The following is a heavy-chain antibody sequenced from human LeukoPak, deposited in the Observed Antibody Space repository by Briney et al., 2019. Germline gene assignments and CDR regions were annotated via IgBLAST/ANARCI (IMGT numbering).Heavy chain of an antibody. V-gene: IGHV4-59*01. CDR3: ARVGRNCSSTSCYRPYYYGMDV. J-gene: IGHJ6*02. CDR1: GGSISSYY. CDR2: IYYSGST. D-gene: IGHD2-2*01. Sequence: SETLSLTCTVSGGSISSYYWSWIRQPPGKGLEWIGYIYYSGSTNYNPSLTSRVTISVDTSKNQFSLKLSSVTAADTAVYYCARVGRNCSSTSCYRPYYYGMDVWGQGTTVTVSS.